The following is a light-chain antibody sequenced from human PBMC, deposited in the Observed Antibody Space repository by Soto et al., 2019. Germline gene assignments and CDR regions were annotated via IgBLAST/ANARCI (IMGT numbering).Light chain of an antibody. CDR1: SSDVGGYDY. CDR3: GTWDTTMSGLL. J-gene: IGLJ2*01. V-gene: IGLV2-11*01. CDR2: DNN. Sequence: QSALTQPRSVSGSPGQSVTISCTGTSSDVGGYDYVSWCQQHPGKAPKLLIYDNNKRPSGIPDRFSGSRSGTSATLAITGLQTGDEADYICGTWDTTMSGLLFGGGTKLTVL.